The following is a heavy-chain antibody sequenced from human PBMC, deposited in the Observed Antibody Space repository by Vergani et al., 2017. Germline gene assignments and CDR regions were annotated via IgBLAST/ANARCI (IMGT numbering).Heavy chain of an antibody. CDR3: VKDNDYDADGPFDL. CDR2: IDRKYGVK. CDR1: GFTFDDYT. V-gene: IGHV3-9*01. D-gene: IGHD3-16*01. J-gene: IGHJ2*01. Sequence: EVQLLESGGGLVQPGRSLRLSCAASGFTFDDYTMHWVRQAPGKGLEWVSGIDRKYGVKNGNSFEGRFSIARDNAKKAVFLQMNNLRHEDTALYFCVKDNDYDADGPFDLWGRGTLVIVSS.